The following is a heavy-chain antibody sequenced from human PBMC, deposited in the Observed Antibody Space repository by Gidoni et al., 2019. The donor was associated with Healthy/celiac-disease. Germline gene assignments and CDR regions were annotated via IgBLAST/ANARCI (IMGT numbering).Heavy chain of an antibody. CDR1: GYTFTSYG. Sequence: QVQLVQSGAEVKKPGASVKVSCKASGYTFTSYGISWLRQAPGKGLEWMGWISAYNGNTNYAQKLQGRVTMTTDTSTSTAYMELRSLRSDDTAVYYCARDRGAGSYYDFWSGYLHYYYGMDVWGQGTTVTVSS. V-gene: IGHV1-18*01. CDR2: ISAYNGNT. J-gene: IGHJ6*02. CDR3: ARDRGAGSYYDFWSGYLHYYYGMDV. D-gene: IGHD3-3*01.